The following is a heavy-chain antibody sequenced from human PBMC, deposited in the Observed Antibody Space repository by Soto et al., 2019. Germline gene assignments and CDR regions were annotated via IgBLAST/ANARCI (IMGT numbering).Heavy chain of an antibody. Sequence: EVQLVESGEGLVQPGGSVRLSCAASGFTFSSYNIHWIRQAPGKGLEFVSAISRSGDRTYYADSVKGRFTITRDNSKNTVWLQMGSLRAEDMAVYYCARARCSSGQCYYFDYWGRGAMVSVSS. CDR3: ARARCSSGQCYYFDY. V-gene: IGHV3-64*02. CDR1: GFTFSSYN. D-gene: IGHD2-2*01. J-gene: IGHJ4*02. CDR2: ISRSGDRT.